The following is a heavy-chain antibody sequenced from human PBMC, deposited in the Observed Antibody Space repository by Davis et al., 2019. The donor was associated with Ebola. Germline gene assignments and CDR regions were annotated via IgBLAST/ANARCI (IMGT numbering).Heavy chain of an antibody. J-gene: IGHJ6*04. V-gene: IGHV4-59*01. Sequence: MPGGSLRLTCTVSGGSTSSYHWSWIRQPPGKGLEWIGYIYYSGSTNYNPSLKSRVTISVDTSKNQFSLKLSSVTAADTAVYYCARETGDGGGMDVWGKGTTVTVSS. D-gene: IGHD7-27*01. CDR1: GGSTSSYH. CDR3: ARETGDGGGMDV. CDR2: IYYSGST.